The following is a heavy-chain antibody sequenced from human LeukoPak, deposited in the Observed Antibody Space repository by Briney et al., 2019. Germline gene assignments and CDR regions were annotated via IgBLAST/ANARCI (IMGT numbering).Heavy chain of an antibody. D-gene: IGHD2-8*02. CDR3: ARDAGGYADY. V-gene: IGHV3-21*01. CDR1: GFTFTTYS. CDR2: ISSTSSYI. Sequence: PGGSLRLSCVASGFTFTTYSLTWVRQAPGKGLEWVSSISSTSSYIYYADSVKGRFTLSRDNAKNSIYLQMDSLRAEDTAVYYCARDAGGYADYWGQGTLVTVSS. J-gene: IGHJ4*02.